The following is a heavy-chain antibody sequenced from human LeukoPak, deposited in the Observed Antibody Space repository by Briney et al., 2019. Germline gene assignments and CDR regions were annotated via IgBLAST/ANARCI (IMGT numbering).Heavy chain of an antibody. CDR3: ASHDYGGNSAHFDL. CDR2: IYYSGST. CDR1: GGSISSYY. Sequence: PSETLSLTCTVSGGSISSYYWSWIRQPPGKGLEWIVYIYYSGSTNYNPSLKSRVTISVDTSKNQFSLKLSSVTAADTAVYYCASHDYGGNSAHFDLWGRGTLVTISS. V-gene: IGHV4-59*01. J-gene: IGHJ2*01. D-gene: IGHD4-17*01.